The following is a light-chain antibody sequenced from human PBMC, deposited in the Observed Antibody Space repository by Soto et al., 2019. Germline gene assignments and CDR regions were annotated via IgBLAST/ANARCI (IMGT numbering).Light chain of an antibody. CDR2: GNS. CDR3: QSYDSSLSVSV. CDR1: SSNIGSGYD. Sequence: QAVVTQPPSVSGAPGQRVTISCTGSSSNIGSGYDVHWYQQLPGTAPKLLIYGNSNRPSGVPDRFSGSKSGTSASLAITGLQAEDAADDYCQSYDSSLSVSVFGGGTKVTVL. V-gene: IGLV1-40*01. J-gene: IGLJ3*02.